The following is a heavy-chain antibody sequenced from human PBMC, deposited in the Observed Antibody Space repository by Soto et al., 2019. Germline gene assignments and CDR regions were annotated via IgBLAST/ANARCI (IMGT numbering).Heavy chain of an antibody. V-gene: IGHV4-39*01. CDR2: IYDAGTT. Sequence: QVQLQESGPGLVKPSETLSLTCAVSGASVSGIGFHWGWIRQPPGQGLEWIGSIYDAGTTFYNPSLKSRFTISADTSKNHFSLRLTSVTAADTAVYYCARRGSGHTFDYWGQGTLVTVSS. D-gene: IGHD3-10*01. J-gene: IGHJ4*02. CDR3: ARRGSGHTFDY. CDR1: GASVSGIGFH.